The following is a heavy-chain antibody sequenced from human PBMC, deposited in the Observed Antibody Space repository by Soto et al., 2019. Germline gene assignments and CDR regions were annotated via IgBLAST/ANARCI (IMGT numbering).Heavy chain of an antibody. CDR1: GGTFSSYA. D-gene: IGHD1-1*01. J-gene: IGHJ6*02. V-gene: IGHV1-69*13. Sequence: EASVKVSCKASGGTFSSYAISWVRQAPGQGLEWMGGIIPIFGTANYAQKFQGRVTITADESTSTAYMELSSLRSEDTAVYYCARDGSNQLEHYYYYGMDVWGQGTTVTVSS. CDR3: ARDGSNQLEHYYYYGMDV. CDR2: IIPIFGTA.